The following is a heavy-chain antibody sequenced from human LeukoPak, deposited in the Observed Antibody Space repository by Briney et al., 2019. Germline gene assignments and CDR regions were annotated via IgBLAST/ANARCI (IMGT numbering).Heavy chain of an antibody. J-gene: IGHJ4*02. CDR2: IYHSGST. Sequence: SETLSLTCAVSGGSISSSNWWSWVRQPPGKGLEWIGEIYHSGSTNYNPSLKSRVTISVDKSKNQFSLKLSSVTAADTVVYYCARVGGYYDILTGYYTPSYFDYWGQGTLVTVSS. D-gene: IGHD3-9*01. CDR3: ARVGGYYDILTGYYTPSYFDY. V-gene: IGHV4-4*02. CDR1: GGSISSSNW.